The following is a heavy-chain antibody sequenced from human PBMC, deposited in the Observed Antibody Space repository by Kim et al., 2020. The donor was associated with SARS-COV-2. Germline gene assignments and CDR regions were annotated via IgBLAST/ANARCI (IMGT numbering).Heavy chain of an antibody. V-gene: IGHV1-69*13. CDR3: ARDPGGNSGRGALWSLDY. D-gene: IGHD2-21*02. CDR1: GGTFSSYA. CDR2: IIPIFGTA. Sequence: SVKVSCKASGGTFSSYAISWVRQAPGQGLEWMGGIIPIFGTANYAQKFQGRVTITADESTSTAYMELSSLRSEDTAVYYCARDPGGNSGRGALWSLDYWGQGTLVTVSS. J-gene: IGHJ4*02.